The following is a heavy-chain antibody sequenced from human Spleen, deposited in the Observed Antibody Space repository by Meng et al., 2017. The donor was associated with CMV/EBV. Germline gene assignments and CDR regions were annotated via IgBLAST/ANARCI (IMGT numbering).Heavy chain of an antibody. D-gene: IGHD1-26*01. CDR2: ISSSSSYI. J-gene: IGHJ4*02. V-gene: IGHV3-21*01. Sequence: CAASGFTFSSYSMNWVRQAPGKGLEWVSSISSSSSYIYYADSVKGRFTISRDNAKNSLYLQMNSLRAEDTAVYYCARDSIVGATVDYWGQGTLVTVSS. CDR1: GFTFSSYS. CDR3: ARDSIVGATVDY.